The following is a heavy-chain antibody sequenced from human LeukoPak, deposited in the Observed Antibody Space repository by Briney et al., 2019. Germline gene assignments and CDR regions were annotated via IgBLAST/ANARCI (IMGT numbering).Heavy chain of an antibody. D-gene: IGHD6-13*01. CDR3: ASPPLAAAGNYYFDY. CDR2: IIPIFGTA. V-gene: IGHV1-69*13. CDR1: GGTFSSYA. Sequence: AASVKVSCKASGGTFSSYAIGWVRQAPGQGLEWMGGIIPIFGTANYAQKFQGRVTITADESTSTAYMELSSLRSEDTAVYYCASPPLAAAGNYYFDYWGQGTLVTVSS. J-gene: IGHJ4*02.